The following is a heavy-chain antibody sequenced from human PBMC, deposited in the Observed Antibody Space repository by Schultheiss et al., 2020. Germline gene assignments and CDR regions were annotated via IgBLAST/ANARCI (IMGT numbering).Heavy chain of an antibody. Sequence: SETLSLTCTVSGGSISSYYWSWIRQPAGKGLEWIGRIYTSGSTNYNPSLKSRVTISVDTSKNQFSLKLSSVTAADTAVYYCARDLLGGSGSYYFGAFDIWGQGTMVTVSS. V-gene: IGHV4-4*07. CDR3: ARDLLGGSGSYYFGAFDI. D-gene: IGHD3-10*01. CDR2: IYTSGST. CDR1: GGSISSYY. J-gene: IGHJ3*02.